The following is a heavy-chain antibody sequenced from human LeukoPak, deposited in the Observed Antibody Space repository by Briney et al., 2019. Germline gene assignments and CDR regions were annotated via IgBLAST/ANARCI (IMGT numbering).Heavy chain of an antibody. CDR3: ARLGPTYYDILTGSTYYYYYYMDV. CDR1: GYTFTSYY. CDR2: MNPNSGNT. D-gene: IGHD3-9*01. V-gene: IGHV1-8*03. J-gene: IGHJ6*03. Sequence: GASVKVSCKASGYTFTSYYMHWVRQAPGQGLEWMGWMNPNSGNTGYAQKFQGRVTITRNTSISTAYMELSSLRSEDTAVYYCARLGPTYYDILTGSTYYYYYYMDVWGKGTTVTVSS.